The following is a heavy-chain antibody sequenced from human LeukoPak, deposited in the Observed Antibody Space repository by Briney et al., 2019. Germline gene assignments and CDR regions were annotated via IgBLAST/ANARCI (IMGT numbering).Heavy chain of an antibody. D-gene: IGHD5-18*01. Sequence: PGGSLRLSCAASGFTFSSYSMNWVRQAPGKGLEWVSYISSSSSTIYCADSVKGRFTISRDNAKNSLYLQMNSLRDEDTAVYYCAGYSYGYLGAGAFDIWGQGTMVTVSS. J-gene: IGHJ3*02. V-gene: IGHV3-48*02. CDR2: ISSSSSTI. CDR3: AGYSYGYLGAGAFDI. CDR1: GFTFSSYS.